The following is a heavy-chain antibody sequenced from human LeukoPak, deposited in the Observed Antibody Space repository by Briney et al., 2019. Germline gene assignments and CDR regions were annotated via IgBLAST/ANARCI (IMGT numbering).Heavy chain of an antibody. J-gene: IGHJ4*02. D-gene: IGHD3-10*01. CDR1: GGSFSGYY. V-gene: IGHV4-34*01. CDR2: INHSGST. Sequence: SETLSLTCAVYGGSFSGYYWSWIRQPPGKGLEWIGEINHSGSTNYNPSLKSRVTISVDTSKNQFSLKLSSVTAADTAVYYCARGFSGSGSYRRPFDCWGQGTLVTVSS. CDR3: ARGFSGSGSYRRPFDC.